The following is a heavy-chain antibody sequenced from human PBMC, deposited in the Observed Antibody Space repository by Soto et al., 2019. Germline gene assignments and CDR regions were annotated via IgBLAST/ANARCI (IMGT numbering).Heavy chain of an antibody. CDR2: ISYDGSNK. Sequence: GALRLSCAASGVTFSSYGMHRCRQAPGKGLEWVAVISYDGSNKYYADSVKGRFTISRDNSKNTLYLQMNSLRAEDTAVYYCAKDPLPQGYLVSWFDPWGQGTLVTVSS. D-gene: IGHD2-2*01. V-gene: IGHV3-30*18. CDR3: AKDPLPQGYLVSWFDP. J-gene: IGHJ5*02. CDR1: GVTFSSYG.